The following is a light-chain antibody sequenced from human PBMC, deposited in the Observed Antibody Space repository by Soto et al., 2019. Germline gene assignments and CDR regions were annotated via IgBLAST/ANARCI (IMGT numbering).Light chain of an antibody. CDR1: QSVSSN. Sequence: EIVMTQSPATLSVSPGERATLSCRASQSVSSNLAWYQQKPGQAPRLLIYGASTRATGIPARFRGSGSGTEFTLTISSLQSEDLEVYYCQQYKNWPITFGQGTRLDI. J-gene: IGKJ5*01. CDR2: GAS. CDR3: QQYKNWPIT. V-gene: IGKV3D-15*01.